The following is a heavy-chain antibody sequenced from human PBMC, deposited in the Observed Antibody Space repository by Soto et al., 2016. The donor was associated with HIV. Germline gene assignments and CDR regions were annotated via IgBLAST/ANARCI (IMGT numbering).Heavy chain of an antibody. D-gene: IGHD1-7*01. CDR1: GGSFSGYY. J-gene: IGHJ4*02. Sequence: QVQLQQWGAGLLKPSETLSLTCAVYGGSFSGYYWSWIRQSPGKGLEWIGEINHSGITNYNPSLKSRVTISADMSKNQFSLRLRFVTAADMAVYYCARGNWDYFQLLESWGQGTLVTVSS. CDR3: ARGNWDYFQLLES. CDR2: INHSGIT. V-gene: IGHV4-34*01.